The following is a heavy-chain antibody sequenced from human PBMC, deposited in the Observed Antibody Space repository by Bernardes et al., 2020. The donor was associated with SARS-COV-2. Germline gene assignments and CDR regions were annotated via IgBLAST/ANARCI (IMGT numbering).Heavy chain of an antibody. Sequence: SETLSLTCTVSGGSISSRNYFWGWIRQPPGKGLEWIGSISYSGTTYYNPSLQSRVTMSVDTFRSQFSLAVTSLTAADTAMYFCARIETPPRGQYFGSGTYYSWCQGILVTVSS. D-gene: IGHD3-10*01. CDR2: ISYSGTT. CDR1: GGSISSRNYF. J-gene: IGHJ4*02. CDR3: ARIETPPRGQYFGSGTYYS. V-gene: IGHV4-39*01.